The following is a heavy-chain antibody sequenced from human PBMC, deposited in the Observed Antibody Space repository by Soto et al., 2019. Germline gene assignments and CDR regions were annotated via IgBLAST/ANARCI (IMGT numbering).Heavy chain of an antibody. D-gene: IGHD3-16*02. Sequence: GASVKVSCKASGYTFTGYGISWVRQAPGQGLEWMGWISAYNGNTNYAQKLQGRVTMTTDTSTSTAYMELRSLRSDDTAVYYCARHIVPCVPADYYGMDVWGQGTTVTVSS. CDR2: ISAYNGNT. J-gene: IGHJ6*02. V-gene: IGHV1-18*04. CDR1: GYTFTGYG. CDR3: ARHIVPCVPADYYGMDV.